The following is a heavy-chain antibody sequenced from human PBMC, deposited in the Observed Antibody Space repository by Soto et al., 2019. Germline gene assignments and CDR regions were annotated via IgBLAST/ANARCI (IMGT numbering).Heavy chain of an antibody. V-gene: IGHV4-39*07. J-gene: IGHJ6*02. CDR1: GGSVSSSSYY. CDR3: ARTGGMDV. Sequence: PSEXLSLTCTVSGGSVSSSSYYWGWLRQPPGKGPEWIGEINYSXXTXXXXXLXXRXTISVDTSKNQFSLKLNSVSAAXTAVYYCARTGGMDVWSQGATVTVSS. CDR2: INYSXXT.